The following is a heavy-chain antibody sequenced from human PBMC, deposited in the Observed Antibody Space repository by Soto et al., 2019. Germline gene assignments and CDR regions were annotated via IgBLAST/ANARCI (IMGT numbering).Heavy chain of an antibody. V-gene: IGHV3-7*01. Sequence: GGPLRVSGGFSACTCGSHRMLRVRQARGKGLEWVANVRQDGSQKYLVDSVKGRFTISRDNANNSMYLQMNSLRAEDTAVYYCVRDGSSGWHFASWSQGTLVTVSP. CDR1: ACTCGSHR. CDR2: VRQDGSQK. CDR3: VRDGSSGWHFAS. J-gene: IGHJ4*02. D-gene: IGHD6-19*01.